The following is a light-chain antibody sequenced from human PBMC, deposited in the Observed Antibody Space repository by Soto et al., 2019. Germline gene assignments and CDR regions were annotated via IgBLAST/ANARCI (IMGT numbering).Light chain of an antibody. J-gene: IGKJ1*01. Sequence: DIQMTQSPSSLSASVLDRVTITCRASQSISNYLNWYQQKPGRAPKILIYAASSLQSGVPSRFSGGGSGTDFTLTITSLQPEDFATYYCQQSYSSPWTFGQGTKVDIK. CDR3: QQSYSSPWT. V-gene: IGKV1-39*01. CDR1: QSISNY. CDR2: AAS.